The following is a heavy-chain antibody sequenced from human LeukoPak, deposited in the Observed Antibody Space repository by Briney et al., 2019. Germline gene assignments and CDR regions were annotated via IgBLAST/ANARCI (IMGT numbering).Heavy chain of an antibody. V-gene: IGHV3-21*01. CDR1: GFTFSSYS. Sequence: GGSLRLSCAASGFTFSSYSMNWVRQAPGKGLEWVSSISSSSSYIYYADSVKGRFTISRDNAKNSLYLQMNSLRAEDTAVYYCARDWRDSSGKFPNDAFDIWGQGTMVTVSS. CDR2: ISSSSSYI. J-gene: IGHJ3*02. D-gene: IGHD3-22*01. CDR3: ARDWRDSSGKFPNDAFDI.